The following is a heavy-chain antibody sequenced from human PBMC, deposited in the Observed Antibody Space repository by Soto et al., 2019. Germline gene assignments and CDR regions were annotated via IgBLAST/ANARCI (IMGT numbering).Heavy chain of an antibody. J-gene: IGHJ6*02. CDR1: GGSISGDY. D-gene: IGHD4-17*01. CDR3: ARRTVTTIDYYGMDV. CDR2: IYYSGST. V-gene: IGHV4-59*01. Sequence: PSETLSLTCTVSGGSISGDYWTWIRQPPGKGRGWIGYIYYSGSTYYSPSLKSRVTRSVDTSRNQFALRLNSVAAADTAVYYCARRTVTTIDYYGMDVGGHGTTVT.